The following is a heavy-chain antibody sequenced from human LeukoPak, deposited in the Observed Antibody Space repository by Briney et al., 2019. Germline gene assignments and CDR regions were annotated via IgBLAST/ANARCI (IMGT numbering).Heavy chain of an antibody. CDR2: TNSGSGAT. J-gene: IGHJ4*02. Sequence: ASVKVSCKASGYSFTGYYMHWVRQAPGQGLEWMGWTNSGSGATSYAQKFQGRVTMTRDTSIRTAYMELSSLKSDDTAVYYCTSPLRYIDYWGQGTLVTVSS. D-gene: IGHD3-9*01. CDR1: GYSFTGYY. CDR3: TSPLRYIDY. V-gene: IGHV1-2*02.